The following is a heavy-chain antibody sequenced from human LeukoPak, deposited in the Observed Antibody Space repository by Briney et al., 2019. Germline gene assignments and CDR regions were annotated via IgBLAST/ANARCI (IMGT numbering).Heavy chain of an antibody. CDR1: GFTFSNYA. D-gene: IGHD3-10*01. J-gene: IGHJ4*02. Sequence: GGSLRLSCAASGFTFSNYAMHWVRQAPGKGLEYVSAISNNGGSTYYANSVKGRLTISRDNSKNTLYLQMGSLRAEDTAVYYCGRDRTGSYYRDPDYWGQGTLVTVSP. V-gene: IGHV3-64*01. CDR2: ISNNGGST. CDR3: GRDRTGSYYRDPDY.